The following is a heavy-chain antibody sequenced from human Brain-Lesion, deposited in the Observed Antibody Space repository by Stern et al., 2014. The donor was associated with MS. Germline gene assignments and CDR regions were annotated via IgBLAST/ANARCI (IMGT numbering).Heavy chain of an antibody. Sequence: VQLVESGGGLVQPGGYLRLSCAASGFTYTDYWMRWVRQAPGKGPEWVAVISNDGNHKYYAGSVKDRFTISRDNSKNTLYLQMNSLRVEDTAVYYCAKHLAERPFDYWGQGTLVTVSS. D-gene: IGHD1-1*01. J-gene: IGHJ4*02. CDR3: AKHLAERPFDY. CDR2: ISNDGNHK. CDR1: GFTYTDYW. V-gene: IGHV3-30*18.